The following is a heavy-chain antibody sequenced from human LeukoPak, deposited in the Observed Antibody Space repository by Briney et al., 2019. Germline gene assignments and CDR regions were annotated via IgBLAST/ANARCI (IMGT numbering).Heavy chain of an antibody. J-gene: IGHJ4*02. CDR1: GLTFSSYA. D-gene: IGHD3-9*01. Sequence: GGSLRLSCAASGLTFSSYAMSWVRQAPGKGLEWVPAISGSGGSTYYADSVKGRFTISRDNSKNTLYLQMNSLRAEDTAVYYCAKGLYGDYFDWLGGYWGQGTLVTVSS. CDR3: AKGLYGDYFDWLGGY. CDR2: ISGSGGST. V-gene: IGHV3-23*01.